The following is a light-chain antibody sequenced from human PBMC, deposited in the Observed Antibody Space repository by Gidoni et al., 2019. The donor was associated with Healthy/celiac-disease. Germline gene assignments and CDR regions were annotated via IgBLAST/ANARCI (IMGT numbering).Light chain of an antibody. J-gene: IGKJ4*02. Sequence: GDRVTITCRASQCISSYLDWYQPKPGTAPKLLIYASSTLQSGVPSRFSGSGSGTEFTLTISCLQSEDVATYYCQQYYSYPLTFGGGTKVEIK. CDR2: ASS. V-gene: IGKV1-8*01. CDR1: QCISSY. CDR3: QQYYSYPLT.